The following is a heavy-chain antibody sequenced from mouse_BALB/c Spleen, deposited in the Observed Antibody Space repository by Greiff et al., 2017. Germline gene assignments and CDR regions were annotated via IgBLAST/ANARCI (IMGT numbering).Heavy chain of an antibody. CDR3: ARHYYGSPLDY. CDR2: ISSGGGST. V-gene: IGHV5-12-1*01. J-gene: IGHJ2*01. CDR1: GFAFSSYD. Sequence: EVQGVESGGGLVKPGGSLKLSCAASGFAFSSYDMSWVRQTPEKRLEWVAYISSGGGSTYYPDTVKGRFTISRDNAKNTLYLQMSSLKSEDTAMYYCARHYYGSPLDYWGQGTTLTVAS. D-gene: IGHD1-1*01.